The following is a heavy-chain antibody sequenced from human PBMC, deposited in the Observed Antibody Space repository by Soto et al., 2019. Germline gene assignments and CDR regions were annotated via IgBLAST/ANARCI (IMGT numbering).Heavy chain of an antibody. CDR1: GFTFSTYA. V-gene: IGHV3-23*01. CDR3: ARQGPIGGYEAVVGHFDY. D-gene: IGHD5-12*01. Sequence: GGSPRISCAASGFTFSTYAISWVRQAPGKGLEWGSGISGSGDSTYFADSVKGRFTISRDNSKNTLFLQMNSLSVEDTAVFYCARQGPIGGYEAVVGHFDYWGQGTLVTVSS. CDR2: ISGSGDST. J-gene: IGHJ4*02.